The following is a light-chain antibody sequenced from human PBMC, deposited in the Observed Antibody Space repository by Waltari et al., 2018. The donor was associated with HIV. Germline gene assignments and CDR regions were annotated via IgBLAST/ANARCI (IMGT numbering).Light chain of an antibody. Sequence: QSALTQPASASGSPGPSITISCTGTSNHIGRYEYVSWYQQHPGKAPKLIIYNVNRRPTGVSDRFSGSKSGNTASLTISGLQPEDEADYYCGAYTGSGNLGLFGGGTKLTVL. J-gene: IGLJ2*01. CDR1: SNHIGRYEY. CDR3: GAYTGSGNLGL. V-gene: IGLV2-14*03. CDR2: NVN.